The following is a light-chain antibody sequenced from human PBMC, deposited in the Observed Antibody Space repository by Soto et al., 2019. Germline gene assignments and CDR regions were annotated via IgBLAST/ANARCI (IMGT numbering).Light chain of an antibody. Sequence: DIQMTQSPPTLSASVGERVTITCRASQSISSWLAWYQQKPGKAPKLLIYDASSLESGVPSRFSGSGSGTEFTLTISSLQPDDFATYYCQQYNSYSRTFGQGTKVDIK. V-gene: IGKV1-5*01. CDR3: QQYNSYSRT. CDR1: QSISSW. CDR2: DAS. J-gene: IGKJ1*01.